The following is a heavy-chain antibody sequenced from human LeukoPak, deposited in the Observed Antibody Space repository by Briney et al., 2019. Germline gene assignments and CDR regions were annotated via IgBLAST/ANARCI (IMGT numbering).Heavy chain of an antibody. D-gene: IGHD3-10*01. CDR2: ISSSGGTT. V-gene: IGHV3-64D*06. CDR1: GFTFSSHA. Sequence: GGSLRLSCSASGFTFSSHAMHWVRQAPGKGLEYVSAISSSGGTTYYADSVKGRFTISRDNSKDTFYLQMSSLRAEETAVYYCARDRYSYYYGSGSEFDYWGQGTLVTVSS. J-gene: IGHJ4*02. CDR3: ARDRYSYYYGSGSEFDY.